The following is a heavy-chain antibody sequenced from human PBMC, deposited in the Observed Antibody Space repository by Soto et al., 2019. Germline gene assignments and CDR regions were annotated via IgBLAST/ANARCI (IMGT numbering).Heavy chain of an antibody. CDR1: GFTFNNYA. V-gene: IGHV3-23*01. J-gene: IGHJ4*02. Sequence: WGSLRLSCAASGFTFNNYAIIWCRHSPWKGLEWASAISSSGYSTYYADSVKGRFTIPRDNSKNTVYLQMNNLRAEDTAVYYCAKGSVVVAAKFDSWGQGTLVTVSS. CDR3: AKGSVVVAAKFDS. CDR2: ISSSGYST. D-gene: IGHD2-21*02.